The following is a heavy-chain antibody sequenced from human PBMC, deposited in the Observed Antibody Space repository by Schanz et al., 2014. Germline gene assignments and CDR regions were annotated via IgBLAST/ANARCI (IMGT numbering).Heavy chain of an antibody. V-gene: IGHV3-74*01. J-gene: IGHJ4*02. Sequence: DVQLVESGGELLQPGGSLRLSCDASGFTFSRYWMHWVPKAPGKGLEWVSRLNFDETYTSYADSVKGRFTISRDNAKNTVYLQMTSLRVEDTAVYYCARGGADSAMAHEYWGRGTLVTVSS. D-gene: IGHD5-18*01. CDR1: GFTFSRYW. CDR2: LNFDETYT. CDR3: ARGGADSAMAHEY.